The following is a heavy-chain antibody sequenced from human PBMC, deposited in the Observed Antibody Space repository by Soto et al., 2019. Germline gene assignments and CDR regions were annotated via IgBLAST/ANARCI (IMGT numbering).Heavy chain of an antibody. CDR1: GGSISSSSYY. Sequence: QVTLQESGPGLVKPSETLSLTCTVSGGSISSSSYYGGWIRQPPGKGLEWIGSIYYSGSTYYNPSLKSRVTISVDTSKNQFSLKLSSVTAADTAVYYCARRTLLRGSSRNFDYWGQGTLVTVSS. D-gene: IGHD6-13*01. CDR2: IYYSGST. J-gene: IGHJ4*02. CDR3: ARRTLLRGSSRNFDY. V-gene: IGHV4-39*01.